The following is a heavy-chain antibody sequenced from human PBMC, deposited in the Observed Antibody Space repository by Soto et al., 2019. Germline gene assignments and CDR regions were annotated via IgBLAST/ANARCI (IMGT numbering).Heavy chain of an antibody. CDR2: IKQDGSEI. Sequence: EVQLVESGGGLVQPGGSLRLSCAASGFTLSGYWMSWVRQAPGKGLEWVANIKQDGSEIYYVDSVKGRFTISRDNAKNALLMQMSSPGDEDTAVYYCLITTSAFDIWGQGKLVTVSS. D-gene: IGHD4-4*01. CDR1: GFTLSGYW. V-gene: IGHV3-7*01. J-gene: IGHJ3*02. CDR3: LITTSAFDI.